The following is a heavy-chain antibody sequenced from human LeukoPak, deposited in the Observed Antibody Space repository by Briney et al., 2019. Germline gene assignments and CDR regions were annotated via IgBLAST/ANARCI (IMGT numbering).Heavy chain of an antibody. CDR3: IKDRTDAWTFEF. CDR1: GFTFSSHA. CDR2: IQNDGSEI. D-gene: IGHD1-1*01. V-gene: IGHV3-30*02. J-gene: IGHJ4*02. Sequence: GGSLRLSCAASGFTFSSHAMHWVRQAPGKGLEYVTSIQNDGSEIFYGDSVKGRFTTSRDNSKTAVYLQMDSLRPEDTAIYYCIKDRTDAWTFEFWGQGTLVTVSS.